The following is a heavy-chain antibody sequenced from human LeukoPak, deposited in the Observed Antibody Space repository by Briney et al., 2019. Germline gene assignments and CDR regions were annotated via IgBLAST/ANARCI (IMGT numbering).Heavy chain of an antibody. CDR2: RSYDGSDK. Sequence: PGRSLRLSCAASGFTFSSYGMHWVRQAPGKGLEWVAVRSYDGSDKYSADSVKGRFTISRDNSKNTLYLQMNSLRAEDTAVYYCAKNAHYQGYSYGGIDYWGQGTLVTVSS. J-gene: IGHJ4*02. D-gene: IGHD5-18*01. CDR3: AKNAHYQGYSYGGIDY. CDR1: GFTFSSYG. V-gene: IGHV3-30*18.